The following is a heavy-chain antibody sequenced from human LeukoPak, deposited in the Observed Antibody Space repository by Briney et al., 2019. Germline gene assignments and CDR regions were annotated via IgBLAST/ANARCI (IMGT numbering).Heavy chain of an antibody. V-gene: IGHV4-59*08. CDR2: IYYSGST. Sequence: SETLSLTCTVSGGSISSYYWSWIRQPPGKGLEWIGYIYYSGSTNYNPSLKSRVTISVDTSKNQFSLKLSSVTAADTAVYYCAKRIGDSVNYWGQGTLVTVSS. J-gene: IGHJ4*02. CDR1: GGSISSYY. D-gene: IGHD4-17*01. CDR3: AKRIGDSVNY.